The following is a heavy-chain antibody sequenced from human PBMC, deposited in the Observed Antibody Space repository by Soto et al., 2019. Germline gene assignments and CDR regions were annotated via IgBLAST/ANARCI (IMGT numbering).Heavy chain of an antibody. CDR3: ARDVDYYYCGMDV. J-gene: IGHJ6*02. V-gene: IGHV4-31*03. Sequence: SETLSLTCTVSGGSISSGGYYWSWIRQHPGKGLEWIGYIYYSGSTYYNPSLKSRVTISVDTSKNQFSLKLSSVTAADTAVYYCARDVDYYYCGMDVWGQGTTVTFSS. CDR1: GGSISSGGYY. CDR2: IYYSGST.